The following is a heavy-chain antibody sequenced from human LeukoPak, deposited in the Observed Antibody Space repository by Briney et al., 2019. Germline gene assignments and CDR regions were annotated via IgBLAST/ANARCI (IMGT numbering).Heavy chain of an antibody. CDR1: GYTFTSYD. CDR2: INPNSGGT. D-gene: IGHD3-10*01. J-gene: IGHJ3*02. CDR3: ASRDRITMVRGVQDAFDI. V-gene: IGHV1-2*02. Sequence: ASVKVSCKASGYTFTSYDINWVRQATGQGLEWMGWINPNSGGTNYAQKFQGRVTMTRDTSISTAYMELSRLRSDDTAVYYCASRDRITMVRGVQDAFDIWGQGTMVTVSS.